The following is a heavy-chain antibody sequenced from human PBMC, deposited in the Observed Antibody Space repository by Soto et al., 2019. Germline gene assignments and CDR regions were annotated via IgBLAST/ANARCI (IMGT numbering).Heavy chain of an antibody. CDR1: GFTFSSYG. D-gene: IGHD3-10*01. J-gene: IGHJ6*02. CDR2: ISYDGSNK. Sequence: LRLSCAASGFTFSSYGMHWVRQAPGKGLEWVAVISYDGSNKYYADSVKGRFTISRDNSKNTLYLQMNSLRAEDTAVYYCAKDIGHDYYYYGMDVWGQGTTVTVSS. V-gene: IGHV3-30*18. CDR3: AKDIGHDYYYYGMDV.